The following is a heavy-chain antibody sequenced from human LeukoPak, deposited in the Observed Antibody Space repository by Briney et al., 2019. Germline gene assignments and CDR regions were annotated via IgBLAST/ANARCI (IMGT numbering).Heavy chain of an antibody. CDR2: IYSDGSR. J-gene: IGHJ4*02. CDR3: ARGRLSSGWYDD. D-gene: IGHD6-19*01. Sequence: GGSLRLSCAASGFTVSTSYMTWVRQAPGKGLEWVSVIYSDGSRNYADSVQGRFTLSRDNSKNTLYLQMNSLRAEDTAVYYCARGRLSSGWYDDWGQGTLVTVSS. CDR1: GFTVSTSY. V-gene: IGHV3-66*01.